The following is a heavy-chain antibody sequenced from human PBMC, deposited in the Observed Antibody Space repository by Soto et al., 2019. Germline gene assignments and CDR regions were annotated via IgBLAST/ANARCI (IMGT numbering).Heavy chain of an antibody. V-gene: IGHV4-39*07. CDR3: ARRLSAAGTPARYYFDS. CDR1: GGSISSSSYH. Sequence: SETLSLTCTFSGGSISSSSYHLGWIRQPPGKGLEWIGEIYHSGNTYYNSSLKSRVTISLDKSKSQFSLNLNSVTAADTAVYYCARRLSAAGTPARYYFDSWGQGTLVTVSS. J-gene: IGHJ4*02. CDR2: IYHSGNT. D-gene: IGHD6-13*01.